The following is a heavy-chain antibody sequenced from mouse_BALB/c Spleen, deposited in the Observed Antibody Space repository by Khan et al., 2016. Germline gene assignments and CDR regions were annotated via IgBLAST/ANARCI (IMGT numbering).Heavy chain of an antibody. D-gene: IGHD1-1*01. Sequence: EVELVESGGGLVKPGGSLKLSCAASGFTFSSYAMSWVRQTPEKRLEWVASLSSGGSSFYPAILKDRFTISRDNARNILYPQMSSLRSEDTAMYYCASKVYDFDYWGQGTTLTVSS. CDR3: ASKVYDFDY. CDR2: LSSGGSS. J-gene: IGHJ2*01. CDR1: GFTFSSYA. V-gene: IGHV5-6-5*01.